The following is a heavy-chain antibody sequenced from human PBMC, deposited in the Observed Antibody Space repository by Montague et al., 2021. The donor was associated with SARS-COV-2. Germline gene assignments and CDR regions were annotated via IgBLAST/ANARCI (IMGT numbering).Heavy chain of an antibody. J-gene: IGHJ4*02. CDR3: ARDNYDYVWGSYRYIY. D-gene: IGHD3-16*02. CDR1: EFTFSSYA. Sequence: SLRLSCAASEFTFSSYAMHLVRQAPVKGLEWVAVKSYDGSNKYYXXSLKVLFTISRDNSKNTLYLQMNSLRAEDTAVYYCARDNYDYVWGSYRYIYWGQGTLVTVSS. CDR2: KSYDGSNK. V-gene: IGHV3-30*04.